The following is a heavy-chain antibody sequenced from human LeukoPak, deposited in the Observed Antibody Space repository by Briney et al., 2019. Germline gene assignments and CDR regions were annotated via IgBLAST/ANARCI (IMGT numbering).Heavy chain of an antibody. CDR3: GVSTTRATTRTIDY. CDR2: ISRGGST. D-gene: IGHD4-17*01. Sequence: SETLSLTCAVYGDSFSAYFWTWVRQPPGKGLEWVGEISRGGSTNYSPSLKSRVTISLDTSKNQVSLTLSSVTAADTAMYYCGVSTTRATTRTIDYWGQGTLVTVSS. V-gene: IGHV4-34*01. J-gene: IGHJ4*02. CDR1: GDSFSAYF.